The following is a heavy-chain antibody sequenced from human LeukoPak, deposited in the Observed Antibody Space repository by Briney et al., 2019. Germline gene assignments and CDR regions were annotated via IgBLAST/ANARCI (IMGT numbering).Heavy chain of an antibody. V-gene: IGHV4-38-2*02. J-gene: IGHJ5*02. CDR1: GGSISSYY. CDR3: ARDLWFGELLYRWFDP. CDR2: IYHSGST. D-gene: IGHD3-10*01. Sequence: SETLSLTCTVSGGSISSYYWGWIRQPPGKGLEWIGSIYHSGSTYYNPSLKSRVAISVDTSKNQFSLKPSSVTAADTAVYYCARDLWFGELLYRWFDPWGQGTLVTVSS.